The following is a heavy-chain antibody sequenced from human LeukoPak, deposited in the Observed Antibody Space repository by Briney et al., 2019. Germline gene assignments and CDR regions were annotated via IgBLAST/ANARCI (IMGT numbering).Heavy chain of an antibody. D-gene: IGHD2/OR15-2a*01. CDR2: ISHGGST. J-gene: IGHJ4*03. CDR3: ARQADVPSSIGYFDL. Sequence: SETLSLTCADSDYSITNAYYWGWIRQPPGKGLEWIGSISHGGSTHYNASLKSRVTISLEASKNQFSLRLSSVTSADTAVYYCARQADVPSSIGYFDLWGQGVPVTVSS. CDR1: DYSITNAYY. V-gene: IGHV4-38-2*01.